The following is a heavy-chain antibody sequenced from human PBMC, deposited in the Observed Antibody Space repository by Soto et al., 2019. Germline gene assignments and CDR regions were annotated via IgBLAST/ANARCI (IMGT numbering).Heavy chain of an antibody. V-gene: IGHV1-69*04. J-gene: IGHJ6*02. Sequence: QVQLVQSGADVKKPGSSVKISCRTSGGTFNSNSISWVRQAPRQGLEWMGRIIPLLDIVNYAQTFEARVTITADKSTGTAYMELTSLKSEDTGVYYCARETHYGTDVWGQGTAVIVSS. CDR2: IIPLLDIV. CDR3: ARETHYGTDV. CDR1: GGTFNSNS.